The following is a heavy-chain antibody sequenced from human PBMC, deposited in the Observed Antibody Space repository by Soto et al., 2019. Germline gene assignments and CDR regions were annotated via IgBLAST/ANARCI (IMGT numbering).Heavy chain of an antibody. V-gene: IGHV3-43*01. J-gene: IGHJ4*02. CDR1: GFTFDDYT. D-gene: IGHD6-19*01. CDR3: AKDITSCWYSYYFDY. CDR2: ISWDGGST. Sequence: EVQLVESGGVVVQPGGSLRLSCAASGFTFDDYTMHWVRQAPGKGLEWVSLISWDGGSTYYADSVKGRFTISRDNSKNSLYLQMNSLRTEDTALYYCAKDITSCWYSYYFDYWGQGTLVTVSS.